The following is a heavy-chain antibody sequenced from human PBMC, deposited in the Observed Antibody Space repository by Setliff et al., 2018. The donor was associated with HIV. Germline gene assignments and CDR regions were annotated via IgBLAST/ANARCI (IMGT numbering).Heavy chain of an antibody. CDR2: ISAYNGNT. J-gene: IGHJ4*02. D-gene: IGHD3-3*01. CDR1: GYTFTSYG. CDR3: ARDRRITIFGVVSVVPSKRTKTRSAFDY. V-gene: IGHV1-18*01. Sequence: ASVKVSCKASGYTFTSYGISWVRQAPGQGLEWMGWISAYNGNTNYAQKLQGRVTMTTDTSTSTAYMELRSLRSDDTAVYYCARDRRITIFGVVSVVPSKRTKTRSAFDYWSQGTLVTVSS.